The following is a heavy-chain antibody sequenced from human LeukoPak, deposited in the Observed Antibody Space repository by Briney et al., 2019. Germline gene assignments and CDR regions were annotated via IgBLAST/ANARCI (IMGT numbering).Heavy chain of an antibody. CDR1: GFTFSSYW. CDR2: INSDGSST. V-gene: IGHV3-74*01. Sequence: QSGGSLRLSCAASGFTFSSYWMHWVRQAPGKGLVWVSRINSDGSSTSYADSVKGRFTISRDNSKNTLYLQMNSLRAEDTAVYYCAKMGPKYSYGLFNQRLYYFDYWGQGTLVTVSS. CDR3: AKMGPKYSYGLFNQRLYYFDY. D-gene: IGHD5-18*01. J-gene: IGHJ4*02.